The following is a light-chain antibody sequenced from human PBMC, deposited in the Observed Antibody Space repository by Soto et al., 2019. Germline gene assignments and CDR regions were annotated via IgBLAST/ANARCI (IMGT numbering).Light chain of an antibody. CDR3: QHYGRSPTWT. V-gene: IGKV3-20*01. CDR1: QIISGSY. J-gene: IGKJ1*01. CDR2: GAS. Sequence: EIVLTQSPGTPSLSPGEKATLSCRASQIISGSYLAWYQQKPGKAPRLLIYGASIRATGIPDRFSGSGSGTDFTLTISRLEPEDFAVYYCQHYGRSPTWTFGQGTKVDIK.